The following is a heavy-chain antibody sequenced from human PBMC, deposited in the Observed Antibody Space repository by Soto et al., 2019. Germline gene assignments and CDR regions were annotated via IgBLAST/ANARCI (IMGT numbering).Heavy chain of an antibody. CDR2: IYPGDADT. Sequence: EVQLVQSGAEVKKPGESLKISCKGSGYSFTSYWIGWVRQMPGKGLEWMVIIYPGDADTRYSPSFQGQVTISADKSISTAYLQWSSLKASDTAMYYCARHFIRLGELSPDDYFDYWGQGTLVTVAS. D-gene: IGHD3-16*02. CDR3: ARHFIRLGELSPDDYFDY. CDR1: GYSFTSYW. J-gene: IGHJ4*02. V-gene: IGHV5-51*01.